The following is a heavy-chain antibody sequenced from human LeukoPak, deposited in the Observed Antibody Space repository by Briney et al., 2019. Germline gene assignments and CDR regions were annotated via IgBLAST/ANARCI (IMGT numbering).Heavy chain of an antibody. CDR2: IKQDGSEK. D-gene: IGHD4-17*01. CDR3: ARATYGDYYMDV. Sequence: GGSLRLSCAASGFTFSSYWMSWVRQAPGKGLEWVANIKQDGSEKFYVDSVKGRFTISRDNAKDSLFLQMNSLRAEDTAVYYCARATYGDYYMDVWGKGTTVTVSS. V-gene: IGHV3-7*01. J-gene: IGHJ6*03. CDR1: GFTFSSYW.